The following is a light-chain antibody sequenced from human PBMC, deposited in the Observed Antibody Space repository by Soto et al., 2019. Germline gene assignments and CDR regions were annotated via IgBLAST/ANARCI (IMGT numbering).Light chain of an antibody. CDR3: QQSYYPPLT. V-gene: IGKV1-39*01. J-gene: IGKJ4*01. Sequence: DIQMTQNPSSLSASVEDRVIITCRASQSISNHLNWYQQTPGRAPKFLISAASSLQSGVPSRFSGSGSGTDFTLTISSLQPEDFATYYCQQSYYPPLTFGGGAKVDI. CDR1: QSISNH. CDR2: AAS.